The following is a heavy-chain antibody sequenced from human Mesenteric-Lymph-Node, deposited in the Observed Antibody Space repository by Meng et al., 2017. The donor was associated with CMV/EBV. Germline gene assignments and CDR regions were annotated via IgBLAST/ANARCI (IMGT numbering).Heavy chain of an antibody. J-gene: IGHJ5*02. V-gene: IGHV6-1*01. CDR1: GDSVSSNSAA. CDR3: ARAVAGTQTWFDP. CDR2: TYYRSKWYN. Sequence: GDSVSSNSAAWTWIRQSPSRGLEWLGRTYYRSKWYNDYAVSVKSRITINPDTSKNQFSLQLNSVTPEDTAVYYCARAVAGTQTWFDPWGQGTLVTVSS. D-gene: IGHD6-19*01.